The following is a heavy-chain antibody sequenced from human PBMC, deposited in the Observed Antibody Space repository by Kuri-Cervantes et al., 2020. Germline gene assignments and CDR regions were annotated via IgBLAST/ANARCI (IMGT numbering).Heavy chain of an antibody. CDR1: GFTFSSYS. CDR2: ISSSSSTI. V-gene: IGHV3-48*01. D-gene: IGHD3-22*01. J-gene: IGHJ5*02. CDR3: ARASREHYYDSSGYLAWFDP. Sequence: GGSLRLSCAASGFTFSSYSMNWVRQAPGKGLEWVSYISSSSSTIYYADSVKGRFTISRDNAKNSLYLQMNSLRAEDTAVYYCARASREHYYDSSGYLAWFDPWGQGTLITVSS.